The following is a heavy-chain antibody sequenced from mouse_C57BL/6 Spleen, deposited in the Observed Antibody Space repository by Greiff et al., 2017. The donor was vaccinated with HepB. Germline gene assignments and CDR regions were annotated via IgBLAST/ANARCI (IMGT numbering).Heavy chain of an antibody. CDR2: IWSGGST. CDR1: GFSLTSYG. Sequence: QVQLQQSGPGLVQPSQSLSITCTVSGFSLTSYGVHWVRQSPGKGLEWLGVIWSGGSTDYNAAFISRLSISKDNSKSQVFFKMNSLQADDTAIYYCARRGDYGNFYYAMDYWGQGTSVTVSS. CDR3: ARRGDYGNFYYAMDY. J-gene: IGHJ4*01. V-gene: IGHV2-2*01. D-gene: IGHD2-1*01.